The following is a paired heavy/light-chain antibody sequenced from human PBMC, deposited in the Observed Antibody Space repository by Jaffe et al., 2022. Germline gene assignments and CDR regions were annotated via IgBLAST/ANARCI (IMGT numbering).Light chain of an antibody. J-gene: IGLJ3*02. V-gene: IGLV1-40*01. CDR2: GNS. Sequence: QSVLTQPPSVSGAPGQRVTISCTGSSSNIGSNYDVHWYQQLPGTAPKLLIYGNSNRPSGVPDRFSGSKSGTSASLAITGLQAEDEADYYCQSYDSSLSGSWVFGGGTKLTVL. CDR3: QSYDSSLSGSWV. CDR1: SSNIGSNYD.
Heavy chain of an antibody. CDR2: IYSSGST. V-gene: IGHV4-61*02. J-gene: IGHJ4*02. Sequence: QVQLQESGPGLVKPSQTLSLTCTVSGGSISSGTYYWSWIRQPAGKGLEWIGRIYSSGSTNYNPSLKSRVTISVDTSKNQFSLKLSSVTAADTAVYYCARIAIRYYDSSGYFDYWGQGTLVTVSS. D-gene: IGHD3-22*01. CDR3: ARIAIRYYDSSGYFDY. CDR1: GGSISSGTYY.